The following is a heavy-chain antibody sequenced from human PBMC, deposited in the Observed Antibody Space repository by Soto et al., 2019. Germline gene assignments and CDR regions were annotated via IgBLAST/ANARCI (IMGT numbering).Heavy chain of an antibody. CDR3: AKDRRAGGNYGFYSDF. CDR1: GFTFSSYG. V-gene: IGHV3-23*01. D-gene: IGHD1-7*01. CDR2: SSATGAGT. J-gene: IGHJ4*02. Sequence: EVQLLDSGGGLVQPGGSLRLSCAASGFTFSSYGMTWVRQAPGKGLEWVSFSSATGAGTYYADSVKGRFTISRDNSKNTLYLQMTSLRDDDTAVYYCAKDRRAGGNYGFYSDFWGQGARVIVSS.